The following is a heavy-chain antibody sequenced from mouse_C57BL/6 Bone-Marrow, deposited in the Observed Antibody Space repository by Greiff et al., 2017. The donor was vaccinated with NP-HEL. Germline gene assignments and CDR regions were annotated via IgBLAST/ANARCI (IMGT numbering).Heavy chain of an antibody. Sequence: EADGGLVQPKGSLKLSCAASGFTFNTYAMHWVRQAPGKGLEWVARIRSKSSNYATYYADSVKDRFTISRDDSQSMLYLQMNNLRTEDTAMYYCVRDRGYDMGYAMDYWGQGTSVTVSS. CDR2: IRSKSSNYAT. CDR1: GFTFNTYA. D-gene: IGHD2-2*01. CDR3: VRDRGYDMGYAMDY. J-gene: IGHJ4*01. V-gene: IGHV10-3*01.